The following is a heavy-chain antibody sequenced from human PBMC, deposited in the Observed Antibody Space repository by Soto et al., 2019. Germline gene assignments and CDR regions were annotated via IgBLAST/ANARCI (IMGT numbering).Heavy chain of an antibody. CDR1: GGSIRSDNSY. J-gene: IGHJ5*02. D-gene: IGHD2-15*01. V-gene: IGHV4-39*02. CDR2: IFYSGIT. CDR3: ARRLYCSGGSCFSQSWFDP. Sequence: SETLSLTCTVSGGSIRSDNSYWGWIRQPPGKGLEWIGSIFYSGITYFNPSLESRATISVDTSKNLLSLTLSSVTAADTAVYFCARRLYCSGGSCFSQSWFDPWGQGTLVTVS.